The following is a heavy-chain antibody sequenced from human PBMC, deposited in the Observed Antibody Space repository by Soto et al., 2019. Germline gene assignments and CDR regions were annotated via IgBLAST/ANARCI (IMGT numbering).Heavy chain of an antibody. CDR1: GGSISSSNW. Sequence: PSETLSLTCAVSGGSISSSNWWSWVRQPPGKGLEWIGEIYHSGSTNYNPSLKSRVTISVDKSKNQFSLKLSSVTAADTAVYYCAIITYYYDSSGYPFDHWGQGTLVTVSS. D-gene: IGHD3-22*01. CDR3: AIITYYYDSSGYPFDH. V-gene: IGHV4-4*02. CDR2: IYHSGST. J-gene: IGHJ4*02.